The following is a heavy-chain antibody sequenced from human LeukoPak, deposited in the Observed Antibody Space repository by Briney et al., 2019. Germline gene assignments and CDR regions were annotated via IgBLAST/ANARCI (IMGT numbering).Heavy chain of an antibody. CDR3: VRHLLHCSGGSCYSGWFDP. V-gene: IGHV5-51*01. D-gene: IGHD2-15*01. J-gene: IGHJ5*02. CDR1: GYSFTSYW. CDR2: IYPGDSDT. Sequence: GESLKISCKGSGYSFTSYWIGWVRQMPGKGLEWMGIIYPGDSDTRYSPSFQGQVTFSADKSISTAYLQWSSLKASDTAMYYCVRHLLHCSGGSCYSGWFDPWGQGTLVTVSS.